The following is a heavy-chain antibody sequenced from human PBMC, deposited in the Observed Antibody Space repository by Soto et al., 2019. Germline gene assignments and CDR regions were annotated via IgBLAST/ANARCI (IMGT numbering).Heavy chain of an antibody. CDR2: ILADFNT. J-gene: IGHJ4*02. V-gene: IGHV3-23*03. Sequence: EVQLLESGGGLVRPGGSLTLSCAASGFTFSDYTMTWVRQAPGKVLECISVILADFNTYYAGSVRGRFTISRDNSKNTLSLEMESLRAEDTAVYYCARRVEGYFDYWGQGAMVTVSS. CDR1: GFTFSDYT. CDR3: ARRVEGYFDY.